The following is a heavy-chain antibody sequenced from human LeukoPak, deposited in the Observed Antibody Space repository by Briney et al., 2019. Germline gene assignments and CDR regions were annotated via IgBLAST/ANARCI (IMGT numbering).Heavy chain of an antibody. D-gene: IGHD6-6*01. J-gene: IGHJ5*02. CDR1: GFTFSSYS. CDR3: VYSSSSVAIWFDP. CDR2: ISSSSGTI. V-gene: IGHV3-48*01. Sequence: GGSLRLSCAASGFTFSSYSMNWVRQAPGMGLEWISYISSSSGTIYYADSVKGRFTISRDNSKNTLYLQMNSLRAEDTAVYYCVYSSSSVAIWFDPWGQGTLVTVSS.